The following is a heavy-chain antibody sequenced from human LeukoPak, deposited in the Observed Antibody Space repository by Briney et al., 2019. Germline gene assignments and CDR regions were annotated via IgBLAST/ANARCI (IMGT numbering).Heavy chain of an antibody. CDR1: GFTFSSYS. CDR2: ISSSSSYI. Sequence: GGSLRLSCAASGFTFSSYSMNWVRQAPGKGLEWVSSISSSSSYIYYADSVKGRFTISRDNAKNSLYLQMNSLRAEDTAVYYCASVHSDSSGYPLYWGQGTLVTVSS. CDR3: ASVHSDSSGYPLY. J-gene: IGHJ4*02. V-gene: IGHV3-21*01. D-gene: IGHD3-22*01.